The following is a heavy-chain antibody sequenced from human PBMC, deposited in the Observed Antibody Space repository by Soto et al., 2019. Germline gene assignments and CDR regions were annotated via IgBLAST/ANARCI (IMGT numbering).Heavy chain of an antibody. D-gene: IGHD3-10*01. CDR2: INPKFGDT. CDR1: GYTFTAYY. CDR3: ARNLDYYYGPGSGNGHGF. J-gene: IGHJ6*02. Sequence: QVQLVQSGAEVKEPGDSVRVSCEASGYTFTAYYIHWVRQAPGQGLEWMGWINPKFGDTTYAQDLQGGVSMTRELSLSKVYVELSRLTSDDTAIYYCARNLDYYYGPGSGNGHGFWGQGTTVTVFS. V-gene: IGHV1-2*02.